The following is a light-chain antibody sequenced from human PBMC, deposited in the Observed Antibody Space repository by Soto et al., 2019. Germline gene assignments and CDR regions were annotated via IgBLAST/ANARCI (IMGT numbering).Light chain of an antibody. J-gene: IGLJ3*02. V-gene: IGLV2-14*01. Sequence: QSALTQPAFVSGLPGQSITISCTGTSSDVGGYKYVSWYQQHPGKAPKLVIYEVTNRPSGVSNRFSGSKSGNTASLAISGLQAEDEADYYCGSYTSTTTRVFGGGTKLTVL. CDR2: EVT. CDR3: GSYTSTTTRV. CDR1: SSDVGGYKY.